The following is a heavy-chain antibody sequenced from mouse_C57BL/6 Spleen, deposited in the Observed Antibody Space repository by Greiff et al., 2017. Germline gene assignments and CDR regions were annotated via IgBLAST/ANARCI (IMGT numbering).Heavy chain of an antibody. CDR3: ARYYGSRRYY. Sequence: QVQLQQPGPELVKPGASVKLSCKASGYNFTSYWMHWVKQRPVQGLEWIGNINPSNGGTDYNAKFKSKATLTVDISSSTAYMQLRSLTSEDSAVYYCARYYGSRRYYWGQGTTLTVSS. CDR1: GYNFTSYW. J-gene: IGHJ2*01. CDR2: INPSNGGT. D-gene: IGHD1-1*01. V-gene: IGHV1-53*01.